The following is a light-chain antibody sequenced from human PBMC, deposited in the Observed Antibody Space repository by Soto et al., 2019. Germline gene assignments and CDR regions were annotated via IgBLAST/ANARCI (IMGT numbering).Light chain of an antibody. CDR1: SSDVGGYNY. J-gene: IGLJ1*01. V-gene: IGLV2-14*01. CDR3: SSYTSSSTHYV. CDR2: DVS. Sequence: QSVLTQPASVSGSPGQSITISCTGTSSDVGGYNYVSWYQQHPGKAPKLMIYDVSNRPPGVSNRFSGSKSGNTASLTISGLQAEDEADYYCSSYTSSSTHYVFGTGTKVTVL.